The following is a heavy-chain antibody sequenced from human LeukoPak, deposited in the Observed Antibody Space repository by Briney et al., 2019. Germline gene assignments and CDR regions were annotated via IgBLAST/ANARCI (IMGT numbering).Heavy chain of an antibody. CDR1: GLRFRNYG. CDR2: IYYDGSNQ. Sequence: GGSLRLSCVVSGLRFRNYGMHWVRQAPGKGLEWVAVIYYDGSNQYYVDSVKGRFTVSRDNAKNTLYLQMDSLRAEDTAVYYCARELPHCSGGSCYSSDYYYGMDVWGQGTTVTVSS. D-gene: IGHD2-15*01. CDR3: ARELPHCSGGSCYSSDYYYGMDV. V-gene: IGHV3-33*01. J-gene: IGHJ6*02.